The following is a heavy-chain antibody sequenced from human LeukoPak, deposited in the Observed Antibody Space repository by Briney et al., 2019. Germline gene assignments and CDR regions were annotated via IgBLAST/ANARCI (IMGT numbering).Heavy chain of an antibody. CDR1: GFTFSDHY. D-gene: IGHD3-10*01. J-gene: IGHJ4*02. CDR3: ASLRGVNR. Sequence: GGSLRLSCAASGFTFSDHYMSGIRQPPGKGLEWVSYISSNGTTIYYADSVRGRFTVSRDNAKNSLYLQMDSLSAEDTAVYYCASLRGVNRWGQGTLVTVSS. CDR2: ISSNGTTI. V-gene: IGHV3-11*01.